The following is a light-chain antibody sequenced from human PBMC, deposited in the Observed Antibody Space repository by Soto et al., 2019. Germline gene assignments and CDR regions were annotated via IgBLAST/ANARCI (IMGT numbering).Light chain of an antibody. Sequence: EIVLTQSPATLSSFPWERATLSCRSSQSVRSYLAWYQQKPGQAPRLLIYDASNRATGIPARFSGSGSGTDFTLTISSLEPEDFAVYYCQQRSNWPLITFGQGTRLEIK. J-gene: IGKJ5*01. CDR2: DAS. CDR1: QSVRSY. V-gene: IGKV3-11*01. CDR3: QQRSNWPLIT.